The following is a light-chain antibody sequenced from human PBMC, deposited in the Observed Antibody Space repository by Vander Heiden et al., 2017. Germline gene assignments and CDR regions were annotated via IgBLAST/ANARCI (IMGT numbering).Light chain of an antibody. CDR3: QVWDSISDHLV. CDR2: DDS. Sequence: SYVLTQPPSVSVAPGQTARITCGGDNIGSKSVHWYQQKSGQAPVLVVYDDSDRPSGIPERVSGFNSGNTVTLTISRVEAGDEADYYCQVWDSISDHLVFGGGTKLSVL. J-gene: IGLJ2*01. V-gene: IGLV3-21*02. CDR1: NIGSKS.